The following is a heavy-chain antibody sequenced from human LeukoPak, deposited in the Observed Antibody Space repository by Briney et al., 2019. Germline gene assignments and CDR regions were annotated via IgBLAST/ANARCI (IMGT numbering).Heavy chain of an antibody. V-gene: IGHV3-30*02. CDR1: GFTFSSYA. CDR3: AKDLTQWSKHYNYYMDV. Sequence: QTGGSLRLSCAASGFTFSSYAMHWVRQAPGKGLEWVAFIRYDGSNKYYADSVKGRFTISRDNSKNTLYLQLNSLRGEDTAVYYCAKDLTQWSKHYNYYMDVWGKGTTVTISS. D-gene: IGHD6-19*01. CDR2: IRYDGSNK. J-gene: IGHJ6*03.